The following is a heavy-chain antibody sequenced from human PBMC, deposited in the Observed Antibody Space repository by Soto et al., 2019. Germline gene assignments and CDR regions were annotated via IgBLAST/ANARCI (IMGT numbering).Heavy chain of an antibody. Sequence: EALSLTCTVSGGSVGSDYWSWIRQPPGKGLEWIGYIYYSRSTNYNPSLNSRVTISVDTSKNPFSLKLSSVTAADTAVYYCARLFAAGSSGYYLPDYSAHATLVTVSS. D-gene: IGHD3-22*01. CDR2: IYYSRST. CDR3: ARLFAAGSSGYYLPDY. J-gene: IGHJ4*01. CDR1: GGSVGSDY. V-gene: IGHV4-59*02.